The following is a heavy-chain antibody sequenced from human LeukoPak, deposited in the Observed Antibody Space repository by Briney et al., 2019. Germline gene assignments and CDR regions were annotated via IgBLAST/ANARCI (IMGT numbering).Heavy chain of an antibody. V-gene: IGHV1-69*01. D-gene: IGHD3-10*01. Sequence: SVKVSCKASGGTFSSYAISWVRQAPGQGLEWMGGIIPIFGTANYAQKFQGRVTITADESTSTAYMELSSLRSEDTAVYYCARVADYYGSGSYYNPYYYYMDVWGKGTTVTVSS. CDR3: ARVADYYGSGSYYNPYYYYMDV. CDR1: GGTFSSYA. CDR2: IIPIFGTA. J-gene: IGHJ6*03.